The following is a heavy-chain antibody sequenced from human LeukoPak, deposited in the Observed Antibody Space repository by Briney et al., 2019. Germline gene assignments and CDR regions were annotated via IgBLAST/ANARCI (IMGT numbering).Heavy chain of an antibody. V-gene: IGHV3-9*01. J-gene: IGHJ4*02. CDR3: AKDHYGGNSRGLDY. CDR1: GFTFDDYA. D-gene: IGHD4-23*01. Sequence: PGGSLRLSCAASGFTFDDYAMHWVRQAPGKGLEWVSGISWNSGSIGYADSVKGRFTISRDNAKNSLYLQMNSLRAEDTALYYCAKDHYGGNSRGLDYWGQGTLVTVSS. CDR2: ISWNSGSI.